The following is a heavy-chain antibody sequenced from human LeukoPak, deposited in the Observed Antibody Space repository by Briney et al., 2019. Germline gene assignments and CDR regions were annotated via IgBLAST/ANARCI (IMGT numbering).Heavy chain of an antibody. Sequence: SETLSLTCTVSGYSISSGYYWGWIRQPPGKGLEWIGSIYHSGSTYYNPSLKSRVTISVDTSKNQFSLKLSSVTAADTAVYYCARVSTPRVGATGFEYYFDYWGQGTLVTVSS. CDR2: IYHSGST. CDR1: GYSISSGYY. D-gene: IGHD1-26*01. J-gene: IGHJ4*02. V-gene: IGHV4-38-2*02. CDR3: ARVSTPRVGATGFEYYFDY.